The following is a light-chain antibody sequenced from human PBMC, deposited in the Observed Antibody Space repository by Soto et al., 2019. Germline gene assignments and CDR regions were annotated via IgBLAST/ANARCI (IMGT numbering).Light chain of an antibody. CDR3: AAWDDSLNGCWV. V-gene: IGLV2-8*01. CDR2: EVN. J-gene: IGLJ3*02. Sequence: QSALTQPPSASGSPGQSVAISCTGTSSDVGGYNYVSWYQQHPGKAPKLMIYEVNKRPSGVPDRFSGSKSGNTASLTVSGLQAEDEADYYCAAWDDSLNGCWVFGGGTKLTVL. CDR1: SSDVGGYNY.